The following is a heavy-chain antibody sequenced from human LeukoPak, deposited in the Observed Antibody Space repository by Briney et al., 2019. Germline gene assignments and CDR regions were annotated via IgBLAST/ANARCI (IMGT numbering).Heavy chain of an antibody. Sequence: GGSLRLSCAASGSTFSSYAMSWVRLAPGEGLEWVSGTSGSGGSTYYADSVKGRFTMSRDNSKNTLYLQMNSLRAEDTAVYYCARDNVVTTIDDYYYYMDVWGKGTTVTVSS. D-gene: IGHD5-12*01. CDR1: GSTFSSYA. CDR3: ARDNVVTTIDDYYYYMDV. V-gene: IGHV3-23*01. J-gene: IGHJ6*03. CDR2: TSGSGGST.